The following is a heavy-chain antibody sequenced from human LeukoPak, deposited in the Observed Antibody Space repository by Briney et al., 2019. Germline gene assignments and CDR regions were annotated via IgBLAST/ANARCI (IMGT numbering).Heavy chain of an antibody. Sequence: SETLSHTCAVYGGSFSGYYWSWIRQPPGKGLEWIGEINHSGSTNYNPSLKSRVTISVDTSKNQFSLKLSSVTAADTAVYYCARRIRAYGSGSYYNAWGQGTLVTVSS. D-gene: IGHD3-10*01. V-gene: IGHV4-34*01. CDR3: ARRIRAYGSGSYYNA. CDR2: INHSGST. J-gene: IGHJ5*02. CDR1: GGSFSGYY.